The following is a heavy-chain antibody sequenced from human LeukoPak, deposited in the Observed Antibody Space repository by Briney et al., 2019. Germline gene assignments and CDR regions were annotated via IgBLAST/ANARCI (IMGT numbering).Heavy chain of an antibody. V-gene: IGHV3-48*01. Sequence: GGSLRLSCAASGFTFSSYSMNWVRQAPGKGLEWVSYISSSSSTIYYADSVKGRFTISRDNSKNTLYLQMNSLRAEDTAVYYCAKNLGAARPFRFDYWGQGTLVTVSS. CDR1: GFTFSSYS. J-gene: IGHJ4*02. CDR3: AKNLGAARPFRFDY. D-gene: IGHD6-6*01. CDR2: ISSSSSTI.